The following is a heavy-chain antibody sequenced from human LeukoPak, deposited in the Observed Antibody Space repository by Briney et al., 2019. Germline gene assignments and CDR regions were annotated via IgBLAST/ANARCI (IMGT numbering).Heavy chain of an antibody. CDR2: INPNSGGT. CDR3: ARDQHIVVVPAAIGYYYYYMDV. D-gene: IGHD2-2*02. CDR1: GDTFTGYY. J-gene: IGHJ6*03. Sequence: ASEKVSCKASGDTFTGYYMHWVRQAPGQGLEWMGWINPNSGGTNYAQKFQGRVTMTRDTSISTAYMELSRLRSDDTAVYYCARDQHIVVVPAAIGYYYYYMDVWGKGTTVTVSS. V-gene: IGHV1-2*02.